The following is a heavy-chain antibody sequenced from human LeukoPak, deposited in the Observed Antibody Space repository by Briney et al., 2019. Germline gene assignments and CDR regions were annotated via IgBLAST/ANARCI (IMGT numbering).Heavy chain of an antibody. Sequence: SETLSLTCTVSGGSISSSSYYWGWIRQPPGKGLEWIGSIYYSGSTYYNPSLKSRVTISVDTSKDQFSLKLSSVTAADTAVYYCARGSIAAAVRWGQGTLVTVSS. CDR3: ARGSIAAAVR. V-gene: IGHV4-39*07. J-gene: IGHJ4*02. CDR2: IYYSGST. D-gene: IGHD6-13*01. CDR1: GGSISSSSYY.